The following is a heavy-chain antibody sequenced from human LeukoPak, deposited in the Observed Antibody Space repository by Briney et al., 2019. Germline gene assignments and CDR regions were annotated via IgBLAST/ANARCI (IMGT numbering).Heavy chain of an antibody. CDR2: IYSGGTT. J-gene: IGHJ4*02. V-gene: IGHV3-66*01. CDR1: GLTVTSTY. D-gene: IGHD4-17*01. Sequence: GGSLRLSCVVSGLTVTSTYMSWARQAPGKGLEWVSVIYSGGTTNYADSVKGRFTVYRDNSKNTLHLQMNTLRAEDTAVYYCASKLTSGYWGQGTLVTVSS. CDR3: ASKLTSGY.